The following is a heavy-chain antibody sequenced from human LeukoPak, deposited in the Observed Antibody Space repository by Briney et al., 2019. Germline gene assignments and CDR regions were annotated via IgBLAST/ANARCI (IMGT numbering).Heavy chain of an antibody. CDR3: ARGRGDAYDSLCHFDY. CDR2: IYHSGST. Sequence: PSETLSLTCVVSGGSISSGGYSWSWIRQPPGKGLEWIGYIYHSGSTYYNPSLKSRVTISIDRSKNQFSLKLTSVTAADTAVYYCARGRGDAYDSLCHFDYWGQGTLVTVSS. J-gene: IGHJ4*02. V-gene: IGHV4-30-2*01. CDR1: GGSISSGGYS. D-gene: IGHD3-22*01.